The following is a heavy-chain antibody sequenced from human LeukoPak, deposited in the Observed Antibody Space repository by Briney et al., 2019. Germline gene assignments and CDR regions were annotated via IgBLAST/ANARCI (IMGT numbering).Heavy chain of an antibody. Sequence: GGSLRLSCADSGVTFYNYAVIWVRQAPGKGLEWVSTITRGTTYYADSVKGRFTISGDTSTNTLYLQMDNLTVEDTAVYYCSKESWHTWGQGTLVTVSP. V-gene: IGHV3-23*01. CDR3: SKESWHT. CDR2: ITRGTT. D-gene: IGHD5-24*01. J-gene: IGHJ5*02. CDR1: GVTFYNYA.